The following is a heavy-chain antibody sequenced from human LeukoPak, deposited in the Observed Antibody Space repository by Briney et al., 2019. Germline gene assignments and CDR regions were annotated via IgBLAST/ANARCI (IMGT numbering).Heavy chain of an antibody. Sequence: ASVKVSCKASGYTFTDYYMHWVRQAPGQGLEWMGWIRPKNGDTDYAQNFQGRVTMTRDTSISTAYMELTSLRSDDTAVYFCTRDWYQKAFDIWGRRTMVTVSS. D-gene: IGHD2-2*01. CDR2: IRPKNGDT. J-gene: IGHJ3*02. CDR1: GYTFTDYY. V-gene: IGHV1-2*02. CDR3: TRDWYQKAFDI.